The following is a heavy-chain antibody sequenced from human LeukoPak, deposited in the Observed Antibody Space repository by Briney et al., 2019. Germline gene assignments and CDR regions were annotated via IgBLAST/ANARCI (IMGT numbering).Heavy chain of an antibody. Sequence: PGGSLRLSCAASRFTFKNHWMHWVRQTPGKGLVWVSRIKGDGTTTTYADSVKGRFTISRDNAKNTVYLQMNSLKGEDTGVYYCARDAAGLDYWGQGTLVTVSS. V-gene: IGHV3-74*01. CDR3: ARDAAGLDY. CDR1: RFTFKNHW. D-gene: IGHD1-14*01. J-gene: IGHJ4*02. CDR2: IKGDGTTT.